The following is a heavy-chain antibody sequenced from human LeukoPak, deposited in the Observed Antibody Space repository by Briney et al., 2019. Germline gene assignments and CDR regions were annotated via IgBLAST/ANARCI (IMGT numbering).Heavy chain of an antibody. CDR2: IYYTGST. CDR3: ARGGNYWPQWWFDP. Sequence: SETLSLTCTVSGGSISTYYWSWIRQPPGKGLEWVGYIYYTGSTSYNPSLKSRVTMSLDASKNQFSLELNSVTPADTAVYYCARGGNYWPQWWFDPWGRGTLVSVSS. D-gene: IGHD1-26*01. V-gene: IGHV4-59*01. J-gene: IGHJ5*02. CDR1: GGSISTYY.